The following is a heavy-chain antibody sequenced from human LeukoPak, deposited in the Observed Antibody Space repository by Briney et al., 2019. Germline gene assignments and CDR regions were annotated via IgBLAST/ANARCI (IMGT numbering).Heavy chain of an antibody. V-gene: IGHV3-74*01. CDR1: GFTFSSYW. D-gene: IGHD2-2*02. J-gene: IGHJ4*02. CDR3: ARDRCSSTSCYTHYFDY. CDR2: INNVGSST. Sequence: QPGGSLRLSCAASGFTFSSYWMHWVRQAPGKGLVWVSRINNVGSSTTYADSVKGRFTISRDNAKNTLYLQMNSLRAEDTAVYYCARDRCSSTSCYTHYFDYWGQGTLVTVSS.